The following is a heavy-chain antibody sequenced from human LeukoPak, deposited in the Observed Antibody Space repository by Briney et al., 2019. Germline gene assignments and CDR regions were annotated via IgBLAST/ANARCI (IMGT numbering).Heavy chain of an antibody. Sequence: PSETLSLTCAVSGGSISSGGYSWSWIRQPPGKGLEWIGYIYHSGSTYYNPSLKSRVTISVDRSKNQFSLKLSSVTAADTAVYYCARSGGWAAWGYAFDIWGQGTMVTVSS. CDR2: IYHSGST. D-gene: IGHD3-16*01. V-gene: IGHV4-30-2*01. CDR3: ARSGGWAAWGYAFDI. J-gene: IGHJ3*02. CDR1: GGSISSGGYS.